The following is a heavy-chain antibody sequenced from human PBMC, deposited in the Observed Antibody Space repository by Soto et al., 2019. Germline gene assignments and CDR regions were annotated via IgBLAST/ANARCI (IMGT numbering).Heavy chain of an antibody. J-gene: IGHJ4*02. CDR2: IWHDGKNK. CDR3: ARDPGADGPIDY. Sequence: GGSLRLSCGASGFTFNKYGLHWVRQAPGKGLEWVAVIWHDGKNKYYADSVKGRFTISRDNSKNTLYLEMNSLRVEDSAVYHCARDPGADGPIDYWGQGTLVTVSS. CDR1: GFTFNKYG. V-gene: IGHV3-33*01.